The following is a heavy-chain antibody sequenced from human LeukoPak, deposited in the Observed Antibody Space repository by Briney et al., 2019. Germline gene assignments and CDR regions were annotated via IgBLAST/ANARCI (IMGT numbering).Heavy chain of an antibody. V-gene: IGHV1-46*02. J-gene: IGHJ4*02. CDR2: INTSDGST. D-gene: IGHD2-2*02. Sequence: ASVTVSCKSSGYTFNINFLHWVRQAPGQGLEWMAIINTSDGSTSYAQKFQDRVTMTRDTSTSTVYMELSSLTSEDTAVYYCAREGRCSSIRCYTFDYWGQGTLVTVSS. CDR1: GYTFNINF. CDR3: AREGRCSSIRCYTFDY.